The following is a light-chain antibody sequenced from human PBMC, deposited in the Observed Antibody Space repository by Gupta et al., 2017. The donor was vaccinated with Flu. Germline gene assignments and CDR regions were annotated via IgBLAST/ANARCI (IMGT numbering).Light chain of an antibody. V-gene: IGKV3-20*01. CDR1: QSVSNSY. CDR2: GAS. J-gene: IGKJ1*01. Sequence: EIVLTQSPGTLSLSPGERATLSCRASQSVSNSYLVWYQQKPGQAPRLLIYGASRRATGVPDRFSGSESGTEFTLTIDRREPEDFAVYYCQQEGNSPWTFGQGTKVEIK. CDR3: QQEGNSPWT.